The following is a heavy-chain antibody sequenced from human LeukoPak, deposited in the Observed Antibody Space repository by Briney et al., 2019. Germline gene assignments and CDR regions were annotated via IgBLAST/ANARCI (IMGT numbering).Heavy chain of an antibody. CDR2: ISTSSSYI. J-gene: IGHJ4*02. CDR3: ARDQDWNERGGLDY. CDR1: GFTFSSYS. V-gene: IGHV3-21*01. D-gene: IGHD1-1*01. Sequence: GGSLRLSCAASGFTFSSYSMNWVRQAPGKGLEWVSFISTSSSYIYYADSVQGRFTVSRDNAKNSLYLQMNSLRPEDTAVYYCARDQDWNERGGLDYWGQGTLVTVSS.